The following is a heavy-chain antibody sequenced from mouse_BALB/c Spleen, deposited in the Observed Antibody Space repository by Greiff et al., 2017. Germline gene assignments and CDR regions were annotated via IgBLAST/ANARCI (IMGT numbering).Heavy chain of an antibody. CDR3: AKRGNDYDGGYYAMDY. V-gene: IGHV1-4*01. J-gene: IGHJ4*01. D-gene: IGHD2-4*01. CDR2: INPSSGYT. CDR1: GYTFTSYT. Sequence: VKLVESGAELARPGASVKMSCKASGYTFTSYTMHWVKQRPGQGLEWIGYINPSSGYTNYNQKFKDKATLTADKSSSTAYMQLCSLTSEDSAVYYCAKRGNDYDGGYYAMDYWGQGTSVTVSS.